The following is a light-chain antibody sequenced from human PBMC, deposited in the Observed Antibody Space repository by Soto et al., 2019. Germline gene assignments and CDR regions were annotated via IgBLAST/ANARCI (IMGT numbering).Light chain of an antibody. Sequence: DIQMTQYPSTLSASVGDRVTITCRASQSISSWLAWYQQKPGKAPNLLIYEAPSVESGVPSRFSGSGSVTEFTLTINSLQPDDFATYYCQQYSSNTALTFGGGTKVEIK. CDR3: QQYSSNTALT. CDR1: QSISSW. CDR2: EAP. V-gene: IGKV1-5*03. J-gene: IGKJ4*01.